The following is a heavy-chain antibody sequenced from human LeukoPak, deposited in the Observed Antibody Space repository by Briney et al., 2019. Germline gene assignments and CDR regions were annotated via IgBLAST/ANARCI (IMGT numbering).Heavy chain of an antibody. CDR2: ISSYSSYI. D-gene: IGHD4-17*01. CDR3: ARDRSNGDYAFDY. Sequence: PGGSLRLSCASSEFTFSSYDMNWVRKAPGKVLEWVSSISSYSSYIYYADSVKGRFTISRDNAKNSLYLQMNSLRAEDTAVYYCARDRSNGDYAFDYWGQGALVTVSS. CDR1: EFTFSSYD. V-gene: IGHV3-21*01. J-gene: IGHJ4*02.